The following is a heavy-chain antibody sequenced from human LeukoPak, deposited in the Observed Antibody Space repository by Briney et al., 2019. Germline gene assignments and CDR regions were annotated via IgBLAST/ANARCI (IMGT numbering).Heavy chain of an antibody. CDR1: GYTLTELS. V-gene: IGHV1-24*01. Sequence: ASVKVSCKVSGYTLTELSMHWVRQAPGKGLEWMGGFDPEDGETIYARKFQGRVTMTEDISTDTAYMELSSLRSEDTAVYYCYHVDTAMVEYWGQGTLVTVSS. D-gene: IGHD5-18*01. J-gene: IGHJ4*02. CDR3: YHVDTAMVEY. CDR2: FDPEDGET.